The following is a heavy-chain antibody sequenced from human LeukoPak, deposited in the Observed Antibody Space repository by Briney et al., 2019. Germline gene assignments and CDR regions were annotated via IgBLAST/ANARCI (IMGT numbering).Heavy chain of an antibody. CDR3: AREGSYYYDKPFDY. Sequence: ASVKVSCKASGYTFTGYYMHWVRQAPGQGLEWMGWINPNRGGTNYAQKFQGRVTMTRDTSISTAYMELSRLRSDDTAVYYCAREGSYYYDKPFDYWGQGTLVTVSS. CDR2: INPNRGGT. CDR1: GYTFTGYY. D-gene: IGHD3-22*01. V-gene: IGHV1-2*02. J-gene: IGHJ4*02.